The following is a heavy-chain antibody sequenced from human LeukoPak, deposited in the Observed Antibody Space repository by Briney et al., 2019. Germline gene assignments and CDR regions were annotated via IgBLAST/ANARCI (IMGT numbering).Heavy chain of an antibody. D-gene: IGHD6-13*01. Sequence: PPETLSLTRTVFGGAIRRNYWSWIRQTAGKGVEWMGRMYSSGNTNYNPSLKRRVTMSIHTSENQFSLKPTSATAADTAVYYCAREASGTRRYYYYYMDLWGKGTTANV. V-gene: IGHV4-4*07. CDR3: AREASGTRRYYYYYMDL. CDR1: GGAIRRNY. J-gene: IGHJ6*03. CDR2: MYSSGNT.